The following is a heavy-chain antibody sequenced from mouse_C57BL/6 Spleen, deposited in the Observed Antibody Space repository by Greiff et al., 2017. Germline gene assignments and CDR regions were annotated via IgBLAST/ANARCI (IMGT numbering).Heavy chain of an antibody. CDR2: INPSNGGT. CDR1: GYTFTSYW. Sequence: QVQLQQPGTELVKPGASVKLSCKASGYTFTSYWMHWVKQRPGQGLEWIGNINPSNGGTNYNEKFKSKSTRTVDKSYSTAYMQISILTSDDSAVYYCGLITTFPYAMDYWGQGTSVTVSS. D-gene: IGHD1-1*01. V-gene: IGHV1-53*01. CDR3: GLITTFPYAMDY. J-gene: IGHJ4*01.